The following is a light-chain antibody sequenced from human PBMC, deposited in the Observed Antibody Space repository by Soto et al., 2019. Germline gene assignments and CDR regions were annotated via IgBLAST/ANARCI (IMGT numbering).Light chain of an antibody. J-gene: IGLJ1*01. Sequence: SALTQPPSASGTPGQRVTISCSGSSSNIGSNYLYWYQQLPGAAPTLVMYGNDQRPSGVPDRFSGSRSGTSASLAIIGLRSEDEADYYCATWDDSLSGYVFGTGTKVTVL. V-gene: IGLV1-47*01. CDR3: ATWDDSLSGYV. CDR2: GND. CDR1: SSNIGSNY.